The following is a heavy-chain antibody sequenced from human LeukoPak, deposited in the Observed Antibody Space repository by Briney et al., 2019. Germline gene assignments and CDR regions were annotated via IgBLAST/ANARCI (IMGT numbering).Heavy chain of an antibody. J-gene: IGHJ4*02. CDR2: ISGSGGST. D-gene: IGHD3-3*01. CDR3: AKDQYDFWSGYYIFDY. V-gene: IGHV3-23*01. CDR1: GFTFSSYA. Sequence: GGSLRLSCAASGFTFSSYAMSWVRQAPGEGLEWVSAISGSGGSTYYADSVKGRFTISRDNSKNTLYLQMNSLRAEDTAVYYCAKDQYDFWSGYYIFDYWGQGTLVTVSS.